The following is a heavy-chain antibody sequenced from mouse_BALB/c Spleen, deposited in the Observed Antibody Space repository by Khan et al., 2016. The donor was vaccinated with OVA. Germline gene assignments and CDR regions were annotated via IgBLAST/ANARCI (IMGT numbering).Heavy chain of an antibody. CDR1: GFIFTSYW. Sequence: QIQLKQSGAELVRPGASVNLSCKTSGFIFTSYWIHWIKQRSGQGLEWIGRIYPGTDNTNYNEKYKDKATLTADKSSSTAYMQLSSLKSEDSAVYFCAREEALDYFDYWGQGTTLTVSS. V-gene: IGHV1S132*01. CDR3: AREEALDYFDY. CDR2: IYPGTDNT. J-gene: IGHJ2*01. D-gene: IGHD6-1*01.